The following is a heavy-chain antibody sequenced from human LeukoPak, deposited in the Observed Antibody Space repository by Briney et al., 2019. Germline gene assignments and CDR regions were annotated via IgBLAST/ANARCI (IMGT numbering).Heavy chain of an antibody. V-gene: IGHV3-21*01. CDR1: GFTFSSYS. CDR2: ISSSSSYI. J-gene: IGHJ4*02. D-gene: IGHD3-10*01. CDR3: ARSSRSGWGFDY. Sequence: GGSLRLSCAASGFTFSSYSMNWVRQAPGKGLEWVSSISSSSSYIYYADSVKGRFTISRDNAKNSLYLQMNSLRAEDTAVYYCARSSRSGWGFDYWGQGTLVTVSS.